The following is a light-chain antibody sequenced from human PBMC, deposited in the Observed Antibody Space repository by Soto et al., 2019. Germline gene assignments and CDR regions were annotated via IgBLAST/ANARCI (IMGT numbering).Light chain of an antibody. CDR3: QQFGNSPKT. CDR2: GAS. Sequence: SPGTLSLXPGERATLSCRASQSVSSSYLAWYQQKPGQAPRLLIYGASSRATGIPDRFSGSGSGTDFTLTISRLEPEDFAVYYCQQFGNSPKTFGQGTRLEIK. J-gene: IGKJ5*01. V-gene: IGKV3-20*01. CDR1: QSVSSSY.